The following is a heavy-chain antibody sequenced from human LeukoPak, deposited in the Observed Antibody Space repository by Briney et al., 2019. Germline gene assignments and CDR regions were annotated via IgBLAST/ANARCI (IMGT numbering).Heavy chain of an antibody. J-gene: IGHJ4*02. Sequence: GGSPRLSCAASGFTFSSYAMSWVRQAPGKGLEWVSAISGSGGSTYYADSVKGRFTISRDNSKNTLYLQMNSLRAEDTAVYYCAKVGGGYSYGEHFDYWGQGTLVTVSS. CDR1: GFTFSSYA. CDR2: ISGSGGST. D-gene: IGHD5-18*01. V-gene: IGHV3-23*01. CDR3: AKVGGGYSYGEHFDY.